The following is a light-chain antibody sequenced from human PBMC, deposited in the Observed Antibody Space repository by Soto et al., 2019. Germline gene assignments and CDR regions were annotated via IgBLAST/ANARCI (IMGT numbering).Light chain of an antibody. J-gene: IGKJ1*01. V-gene: IGKV3-20*01. Sequence: EFVLTQSPSTLSLSPCDRATLSCRASQSVSSNLAWYQQKPGQAPRLLIYDASNRATGIPDRFSGSGSGTDFTLTISRLEPEDFAVYHCQQYGSSPWTFGQGTKVDI. CDR2: DAS. CDR1: QSVSSN. CDR3: QQYGSSPWT.